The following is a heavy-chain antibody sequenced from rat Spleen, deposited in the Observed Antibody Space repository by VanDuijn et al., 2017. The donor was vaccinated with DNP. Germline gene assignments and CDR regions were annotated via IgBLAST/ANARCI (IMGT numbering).Heavy chain of an antibody. CDR2: ISYDGAST. CDR1: GFSLTSYG. V-gene: IGHV5-20*01. CDR3: TKDGRAMDA. J-gene: IGHJ4*01. Sequence: VQLKESGPGLVQPSRTLSLTCTVSGFSLTSYGVSWVRQPPGKGLEWIASISYDGASTYYRDSVKGRFTISRDNARSTLYLQMESLRSEDTATYSCTKDGRAMDAWGQGTSVTVSS. D-gene: IGHD1-4*01.